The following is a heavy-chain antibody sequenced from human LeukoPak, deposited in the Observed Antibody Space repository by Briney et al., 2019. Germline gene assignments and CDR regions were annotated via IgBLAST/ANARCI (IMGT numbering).Heavy chain of an antibody. J-gene: IGHJ4*02. CDR2: IIPIFGTA. CDR3: ARSHQLPHFDY. D-gene: IGHD2-2*01. V-gene: IGHV1-69*13. CDR1: GGTFSNYA. Sequence: ASVKVSCKASGGTFSNYAISWVRQAPGQGLEWMGGIIPIFGTANYAQKFQGRVTITADESTSTAYMELSSLRSEDTAVYYCARSHQLPHFDYWGQGTLVTVSS.